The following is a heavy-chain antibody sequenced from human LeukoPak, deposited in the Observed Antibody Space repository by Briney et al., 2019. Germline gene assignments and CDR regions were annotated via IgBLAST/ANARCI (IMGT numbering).Heavy chain of an antibody. CDR3: ARAEGVNDFWSGYSTNGMDV. V-gene: IGHV1-2*02. Sequence: ASVKVSCKASGYTFTDYYMHWVRQAPGQGLEWMGWINPKRGGTNYAQKFQGRVTMNRDKPISTAYMELSRLRSEETAVYYCARAEGVNDFWSGYSTNGMDVWGQGTTVTVSS. CDR2: INPKRGGT. D-gene: IGHD3-3*01. J-gene: IGHJ6*02. CDR1: GYTFTDYY.